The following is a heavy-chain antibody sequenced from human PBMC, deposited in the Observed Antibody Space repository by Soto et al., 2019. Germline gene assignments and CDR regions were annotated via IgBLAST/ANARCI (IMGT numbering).Heavy chain of an antibody. CDR2: IYYSGST. Sequence: SETLSLTCTVSGGSISSSSYYWGWIRQPPGKGLEWIGSIYYSGSTYYNPSLKSRVTISVDTSKNQFSLMLSSVTAADTAVYYCAHYYGSGSYHLDYWGQGTLVTVSS. CDR3: AHYYGSGSYHLDY. V-gene: IGHV4-39*01. J-gene: IGHJ4*02. D-gene: IGHD3-10*01. CDR1: GGSISSSSYY.